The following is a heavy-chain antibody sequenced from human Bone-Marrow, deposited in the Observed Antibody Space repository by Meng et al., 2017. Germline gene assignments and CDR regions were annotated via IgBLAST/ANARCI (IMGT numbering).Heavy chain of an antibody. V-gene: IGHV4-4*07. CDR1: GGSISSYY. D-gene: IGHD5-24*01. Sequence: SETLSLTCTVSGGSISSYYWSWIRQPAGKGLEWVGRIYTSGSTNYNPSLKSRVTMSVDTSKNQFSLKLSSVTAADTAVYYCARDQRSLGWLQRKGAFDIWGQGTMVTVSS. CDR3: ARDQRSLGWLQRKGAFDI. J-gene: IGHJ3*02. CDR2: IYTSGST.